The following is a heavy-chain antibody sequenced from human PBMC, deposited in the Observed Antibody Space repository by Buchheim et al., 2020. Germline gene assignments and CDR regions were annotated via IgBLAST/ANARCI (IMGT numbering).Heavy chain of an antibody. J-gene: IGHJ5*02. CDR2: INHSGST. Sequence: QVQLQQWGAGLLKPSETLSLTCAVYGGSFSGYYWTWIRQPPGKGLEWVGEINHSGSTNYNPSLKSRVTISADTSKNQISLRLTSVTAADTAVYYCARPFGELSNRVFDPWGQGTL. CDR1: GGSFSGYY. V-gene: IGHV4-34*01. CDR3: ARPFGELSNRVFDP. D-gene: IGHD3-10*01.